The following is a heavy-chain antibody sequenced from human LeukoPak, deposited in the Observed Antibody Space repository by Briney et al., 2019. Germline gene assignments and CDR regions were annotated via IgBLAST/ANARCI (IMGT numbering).Heavy chain of an antibody. Sequence: ASVKVSCKASGYTFTSYAMHWVRQATGQRLEWMGWINAGNGNTKYSQKFQGRVTITRDTSASTAYMELSSLRSEDTAVYYCARALGGGNWFDPWGQGTLVTVSS. CDR3: ARALGGGNWFDP. CDR2: INAGNGNT. D-gene: IGHD3-16*01. V-gene: IGHV1-3*01. CDR1: GYTFTSYA. J-gene: IGHJ5*02.